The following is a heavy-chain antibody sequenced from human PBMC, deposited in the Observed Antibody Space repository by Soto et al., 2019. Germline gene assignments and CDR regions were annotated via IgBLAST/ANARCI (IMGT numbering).Heavy chain of an antibody. CDR2: IKQDGSEK. CDR1: GFTFSSYW. Sequence: GGSLRLSCAASGFTFSSYWMSWVRQAPGKGLEWVANIKQDGSEKYYVDSVKGRFTISRDNAKNTLYLQMHSLRAEDTAVYYCARAIYENGMDVWGQGTTVTVSS. J-gene: IGHJ6*02. V-gene: IGHV3-7*01. D-gene: IGHD3-22*01. CDR3: ARAIYENGMDV.